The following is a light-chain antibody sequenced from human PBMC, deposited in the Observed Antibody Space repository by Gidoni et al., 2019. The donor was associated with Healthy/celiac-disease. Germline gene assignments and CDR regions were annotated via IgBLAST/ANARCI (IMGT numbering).Light chain of an antibody. CDR1: QSVRNRY. Sequence: VLTQSLGTLSLSPVERATLSCSPTQSVRNRYLAWYQTKPGQAHRLLIYGASNRATGIPDRFSGSGSGTDFTLTIRRLEPEDFAVYYCQQYGSSPRTFGGGTKVEIK. CDR3: QQYGSSPRT. J-gene: IGKJ4*01. V-gene: IGKV3-20*01. CDR2: GAS.